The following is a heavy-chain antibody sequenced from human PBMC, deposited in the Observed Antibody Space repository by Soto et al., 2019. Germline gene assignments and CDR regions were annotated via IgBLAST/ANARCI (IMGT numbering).Heavy chain of an antibody. CDR2: TIPILDVA. J-gene: IGHJ4*02. CDR3: ARDSPIGSTDRGYDAMDS. D-gene: IGHD5-12*01. V-gene: IGHV1-69*08. CDR1: GGTFSTST. Sequence: QVQLVQSGAEVKKPGSSVKVSCKASGGTFSTSTFTWVRQAPGQGLEWMGRTIPILDVADYAQDFQGRVTITADKSTSTAYMELTSLTSKATAVYYCARDSPIGSTDRGYDAMDSWGQGTLVTVSS.